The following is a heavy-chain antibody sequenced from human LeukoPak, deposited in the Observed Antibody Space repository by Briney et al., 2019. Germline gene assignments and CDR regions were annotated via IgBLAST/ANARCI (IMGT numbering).Heavy chain of an antibody. CDR2: IRQDGSEK. V-gene: IGHV3-7*01. CDR3: ARDGTAAGLYFDL. J-gene: IGHJ4*01. Sequence: GGSLRLSCEVSGFTFTDYWMNWVRQAPEKGPEWVASIRQDGSEKTYVDSVKGRFTISRDNTKNSLPLQLNGLRAEDTAVYYCARDGTAAGLYFDLWGQGTLVTVSS. D-gene: IGHD6-13*01. CDR1: GFTFTDYW.